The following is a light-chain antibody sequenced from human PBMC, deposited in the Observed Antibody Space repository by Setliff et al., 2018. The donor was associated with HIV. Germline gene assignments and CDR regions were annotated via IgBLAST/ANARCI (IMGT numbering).Light chain of an antibody. V-gene: IGLV2-14*01. CDR2: EVR. CDR3: SSYAITNTLP. CDR1: NSDVGGYSY. J-gene: IGLJ1*01. Sequence: QSALTQPASVSGSPGQSITISCTGTNSDVGGYSYVSWYQQHPGRAPKLIIYEVRNRPSGVSHRFSGSKSGNTASLTISGLQAEDEADYYCSSYAITNTLPFGTGTKVTVL.